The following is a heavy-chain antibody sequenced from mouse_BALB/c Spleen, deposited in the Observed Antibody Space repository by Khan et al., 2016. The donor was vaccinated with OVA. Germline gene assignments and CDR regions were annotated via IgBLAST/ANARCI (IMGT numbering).Heavy chain of an antibody. CDR3: ARWRGNYHEYFDV. CDR2: ISSGSSTI. V-gene: IGHV5-17*02. J-gene: IGHJ1*01. D-gene: IGHD2-1*01. CDR1: GFTLSSFG. Sequence: EVELVESGGGLVQPGGSRKLSCVASGFTLSSFGMHWVRQAPMKGLEWVAYISSGSSTIYYVDTVKGRFTIYRDTPTNTLFLQMTRLRTEETAMYYCARWRGNYHEYFDVWGAGTSVTVSA.